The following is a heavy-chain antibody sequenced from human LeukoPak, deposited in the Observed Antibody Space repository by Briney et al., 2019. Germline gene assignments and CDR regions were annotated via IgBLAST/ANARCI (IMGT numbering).Heavy chain of an antibody. Sequence: GGSLRLSCAASGFTVSSNYMSWVRQAPGKGLEWVSVIYSGGSTYYADSVKGRFTVSRDSAKNTLYLQMNSLRVEDTAVYYCARVIGWDEPFDLWGHGTLVTVSS. J-gene: IGHJ3*01. D-gene: IGHD1-26*01. CDR2: IYSGGST. V-gene: IGHV3-53*01. CDR1: GFTVSSNY. CDR3: ARVIGWDEPFDL.